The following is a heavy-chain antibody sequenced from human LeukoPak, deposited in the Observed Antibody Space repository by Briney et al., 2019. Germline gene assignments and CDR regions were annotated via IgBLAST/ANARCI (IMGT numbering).Heavy chain of an antibody. CDR2: ISYSGST. CDR3: ARVGDYYDSSGAYYFDY. CDR1: GGSISSYY. D-gene: IGHD3-22*01. Sequence: SETLSLTCTVSGGSISSYYWSWIRQPPGKGLEWIACISYSGSTKYNPSLKSRVTISVDTSKNQLSLKLSSVTAADTAVYYCARVGDYYDSSGAYYFDYWGQGTLVTVSS. V-gene: IGHV4-59*08. J-gene: IGHJ4*02.